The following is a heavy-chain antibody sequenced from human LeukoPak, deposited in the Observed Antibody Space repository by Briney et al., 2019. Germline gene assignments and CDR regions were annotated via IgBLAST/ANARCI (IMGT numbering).Heavy chain of an antibody. V-gene: IGHV3-7*01. D-gene: IGHD4-17*01. J-gene: IGHJ3*02. CDR3: ARVSTVTTPGLGLETFDI. Sequence: PGGSLRLSCAASGFTFNTHWMSWVRQAPGNGLEWVANIRQDGAERHYVDSVKGRFTISRDNAKTSLYLRLNSLTVEDTAIYYCARVSTVTTPGLGLETFDIWGRGTMVTVPS. CDR2: IRQDGAER. CDR1: GFTFNTHW.